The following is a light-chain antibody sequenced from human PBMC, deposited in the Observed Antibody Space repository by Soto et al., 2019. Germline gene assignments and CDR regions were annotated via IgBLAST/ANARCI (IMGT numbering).Light chain of an antibody. Sequence: QSVLTQPASVSASPGQSITISCTGGKNDIGSSDYVSWYQQHPGKAPKLIIYGVSNRPSGTSDLFSGSKSGNTASLTISGLQADDEADYYCSSSTSSNPLVFGGGTKVTVL. V-gene: IGLV2-14*01. J-gene: IGLJ3*02. CDR3: SSSTSSNPLV. CDR1: KNDIGSSDY. CDR2: GVS.